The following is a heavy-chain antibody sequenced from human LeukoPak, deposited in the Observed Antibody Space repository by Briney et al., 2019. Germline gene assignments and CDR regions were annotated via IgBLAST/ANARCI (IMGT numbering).Heavy chain of an antibody. CDR2: TSNDESIK. D-gene: IGHD1-14*01. J-gene: IGHJ4*02. V-gene: IGHV3-30-3*01. CDR1: GFTFNSYT. Sequence: PGGSLRLSCAASGFTFNSYTMFWVRQAPGKGLEWVAVTSNDESIKYYADSVKGRFTISRDNSRDILFLEMSSLRVEDTAVYYCARDPILGPPDYFDYWGRGTLVTVSS. CDR3: ARDPILGPPDYFDY.